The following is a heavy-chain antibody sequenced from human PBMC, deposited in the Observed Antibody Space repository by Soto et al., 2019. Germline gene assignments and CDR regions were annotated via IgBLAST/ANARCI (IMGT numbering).Heavy chain of an antibody. CDR3: ARLGSVRWWFDY. V-gene: IGHV4-39*01. CDR1: GGSISSSSYY. Sequence: SQTLSLTCTVSGGSISSSSYYWGWIRQPPGKGLEWIGSIYYSGSTYYNPSLKSRLTISVDTSKNQFSLKLSSVTAADTAVYYCARLGSVRWWFDYWGQGTLVTVSS. CDR2: IYYSGST. D-gene: IGHD2-15*01. J-gene: IGHJ4*02.